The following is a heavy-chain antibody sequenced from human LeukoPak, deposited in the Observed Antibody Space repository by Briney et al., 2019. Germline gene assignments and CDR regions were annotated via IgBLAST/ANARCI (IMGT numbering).Heavy chain of an antibody. CDR2: INPNSGGT. V-gene: IGHV1-2*02. CDR1: GYTLTGYY. CDR3: ARDRYDGSAYGSGCFDY. D-gene: IGHD3-22*01. Sequence: ASVKVSCKASGYTLTGYYMHWVRQAPGQGLEWMGWINPNSGGTNYAQKFQGRVTMTRDTSISTAYMELSRLRSDDTAVYYCARDRYDGSAYGSGCFDYWGQGTLVTVSS. J-gene: IGHJ4*02.